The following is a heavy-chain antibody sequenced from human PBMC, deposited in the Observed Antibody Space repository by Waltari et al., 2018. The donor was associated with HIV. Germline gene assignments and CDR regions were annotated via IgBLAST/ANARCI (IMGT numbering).Heavy chain of an antibody. V-gene: IGHV1-2*02. CDR3: ARDGVGDAAFDY. CDR2: INPNSGNK. Sequence: QVQLLQSGPEVRKPGASVKVSCRASGYNFTGYYMHWVRQATGQGREWMGWINPNSGNKHLAQKFKDKVTMTRVTSIRTAYVEMRRLKSDDTAIYYWARDGVGDAAFDYWGQGTLVTVS. J-gene: IGHJ4*02. CDR1: GYNFTGYY. D-gene: IGHD1-26*01.